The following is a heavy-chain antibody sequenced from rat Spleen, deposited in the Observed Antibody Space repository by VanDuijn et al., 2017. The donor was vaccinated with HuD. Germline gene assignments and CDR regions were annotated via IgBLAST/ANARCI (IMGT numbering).Heavy chain of an antibody. CDR2: ISSGGGCT. J-gene: IGHJ1*01. CDR3: ARHPGVTPCWCFDL. D-gene: IGHD1-4*01. Sequence: EVQLVETGGGLVQPGRSLKLSCAASGFTFSTFPMAWVRQAPKKGLEWVASISSGGGCTYYPDSVKGRFTISRDNAKSTLYQQMNSLRSEDTATFYGARHPGVTPCWCFDLWGPGTMVTVSS. V-gene: IGHV5-25*01. CDR1: GFTFSTFP.